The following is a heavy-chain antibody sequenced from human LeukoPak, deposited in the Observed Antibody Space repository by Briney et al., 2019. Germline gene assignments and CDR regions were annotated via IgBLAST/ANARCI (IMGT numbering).Heavy chain of an antibody. J-gene: IGHJ4*02. Sequence: GGSLRLSCAVSGVSFSNYWMSWFRQAPGKGLQWVANIKQDGSEKYYVDSVKGRFTISRDNAKNSLSLQMNSLRAEDTPVYYCARDSGSLAAVWGQGTLVTVSS. CDR3: ARDSGSLAAV. CDR2: IKQDGSEK. D-gene: IGHD1-26*01. V-gene: IGHV3-7*01. CDR1: GVSFSNYW.